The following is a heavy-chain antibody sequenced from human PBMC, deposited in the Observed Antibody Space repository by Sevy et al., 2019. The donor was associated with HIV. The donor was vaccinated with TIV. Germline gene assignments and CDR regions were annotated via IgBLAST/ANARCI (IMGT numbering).Heavy chain of an antibody. CDR1: GYTFSNYD. V-gene: IGHV1-8*01. Sequence: ASVKVSCKASGYTFSNYDINWVRQATGQGLEWMGWMNPNSGNTGSAQKFQGRVTMTRNTSISTAYMELSSLRSEDTAVYYCARGPWIQQAYYFYYWGQGTLVTVSS. J-gene: IGHJ4*02. CDR3: ARGPWIQQAYYFYY. D-gene: IGHD5-18*01. CDR2: MNPNSGNT.